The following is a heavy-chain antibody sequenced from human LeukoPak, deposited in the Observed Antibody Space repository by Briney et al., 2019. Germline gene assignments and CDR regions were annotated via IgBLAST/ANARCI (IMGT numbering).Heavy chain of an antibody. V-gene: IGHV4-59*11. CDR3: ARATYYDFWSGYLNWFDP. Sequence: TSETLSLTCTVPGGSISSHYWSWIRQPPGKGLEWIGSIYYSGSTNYNPSLKSRVTISVDTSKNQFSLKLSSVTAADTAVYYCARATYYDFWSGYLNWFDPWGQGTLVTVSS. D-gene: IGHD3-3*01. J-gene: IGHJ5*02. CDR2: IYYSGST. CDR1: GGSISSHY.